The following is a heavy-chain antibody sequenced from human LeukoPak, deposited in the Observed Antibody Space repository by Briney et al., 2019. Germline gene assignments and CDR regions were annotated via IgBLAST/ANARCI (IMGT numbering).Heavy chain of an antibody. Sequence: GGSLRLSCAASGFTFSSYDMTWVRQTPGKGLEWVALTYYADSVKGRFTISRDNSKNTLYLQMNSLRAEDTAEYYCAKRGGTESFYYYYYYMDVWGKGTTVTVSS. V-gene: IGHV3-23*01. CDR2: T. D-gene: IGHD2-15*01. CDR1: GFTFSSYD. J-gene: IGHJ6*03. CDR3: AKRGGTESFYYYYYYMDV.